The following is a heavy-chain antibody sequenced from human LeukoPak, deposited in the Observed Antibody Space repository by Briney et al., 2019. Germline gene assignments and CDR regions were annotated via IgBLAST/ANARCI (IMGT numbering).Heavy chain of an antibody. CDR3: AIDPNWGTHS. D-gene: IGHD7-27*01. Sequence: PGGSLRLSCAASGFTFSTYTMYWVRHPPGKRLEWVSIIGSSGGGIHYADSVKGRFTISRDNSKNALYLQMNSLRVEDMAVYYCAIDPNWGTHSWGQGTLVTVSS. CDR2: IGSSGGGI. CDR1: GFTFSTYT. V-gene: IGHV3-23*01. J-gene: IGHJ4*02.